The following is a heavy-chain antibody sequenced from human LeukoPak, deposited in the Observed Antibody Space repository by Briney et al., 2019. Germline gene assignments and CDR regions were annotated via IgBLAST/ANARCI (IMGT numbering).Heavy chain of an antibody. CDR3: AKDPKSPPIRGSNFDY. CDR1: GFTFSSYA. J-gene: IGHJ4*02. Sequence: PGGSLRLSCAASGFTFSSYAMSWVRQAPGKGLEWVSAISGSGGSTYYADSVKGRFTISRDNSKNTLYLQMNSLRAEDTAVYYCAKDPKSPPIRGSNFDYWGQGTLVTVSS. CDR2: ISGSGGST. D-gene: IGHD3-10*01. V-gene: IGHV3-23*01.